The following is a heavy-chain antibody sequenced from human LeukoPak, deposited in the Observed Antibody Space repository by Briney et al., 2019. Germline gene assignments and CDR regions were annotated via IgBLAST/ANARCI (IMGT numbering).Heavy chain of an antibody. CDR2: IKQDGSEK. CDR3: ARGDYDILTGYYIVNYFDY. CDR1: GFTFSNAW. Sequence: PPGGSLRLSCAASGFTFSNAWMSWVRQAPGKGLEWVANIKQDGSEKYYVDSVKGRFTISRDNAKNSLYLQMNSLRAEDTAVYYCARGDYDILTGYYIVNYFDYWGQGTLVTVSS. J-gene: IGHJ4*02. D-gene: IGHD3-9*01. V-gene: IGHV3-7*01.